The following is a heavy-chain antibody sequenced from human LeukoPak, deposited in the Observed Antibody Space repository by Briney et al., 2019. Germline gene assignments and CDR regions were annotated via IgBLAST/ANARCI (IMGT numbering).Heavy chain of an antibody. J-gene: IGHJ3*02. V-gene: IGHV3-30*02. D-gene: IGHD3-10*01. CDR2: IRYDGSNK. CDR1: GFTFSSYG. CDR3: ANRYYGSGPGAFDI. Sequence: GGSLRLSCAASGFTFSSYGMHWVRQAPGKGLEWVAFIRYDGSNKYYADSVKGRFTISRDNSKNTLYLQMNSLRAEDTAVYYCANRYYGSGPGAFDIWGQGTMVTVSS.